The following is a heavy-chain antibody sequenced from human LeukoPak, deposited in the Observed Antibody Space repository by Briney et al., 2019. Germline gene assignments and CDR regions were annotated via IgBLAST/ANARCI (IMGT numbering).Heavy chain of an antibody. CDR3: ARDPTTVVNLPYYCDD. CDR2: INHSGTT. Sequence: SETLSVTCAVTGGSFFGYHWNWIRQPPGKGLEWIGEINHSGTTNYNPSLESRVTISVDPSKNQFSLKLRSVTAADTAVYFCARDPTTVVNLPYYCDDWRQGTLVTVSS. J-gene: IGHJ4*02. V-gene: IGHV4-34*01. CDR1: GGSFFGYH. D-gene: IGHD4-23*01.